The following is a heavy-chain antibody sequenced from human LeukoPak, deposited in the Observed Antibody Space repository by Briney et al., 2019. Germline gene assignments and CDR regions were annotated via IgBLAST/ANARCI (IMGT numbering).Heavy chain of an antibody. J-gene: IGHJ3*02. V-gene: IGHV3-30*02. CDR2: IRYDGSNK. CDR1: GFTFSSYN. Sequence: GGSLRLSCAASGFTFSSYNMNWVRQAPGKGLEWVAFIRYDGSNKYYADSVKGRFTISRDNSKNTLYLQMNSLRAEDTAVYYCAKDISDSSSSTDAFDIWGQGTMVTVSS. CDR3: AKDISDSSSSTDAFDI. D-gene: IGHD6-6*01.